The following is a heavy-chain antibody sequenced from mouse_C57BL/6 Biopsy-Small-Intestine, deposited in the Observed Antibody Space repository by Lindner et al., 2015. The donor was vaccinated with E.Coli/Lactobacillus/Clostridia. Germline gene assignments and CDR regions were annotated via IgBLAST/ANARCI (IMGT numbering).Heavy chain of an antibody. V-gene: IGHV5-6*01. J-gene: IGHJ4*01. Sequence: VQLQESGEDLVKPGGSLKLSCAASGFIFSTYGMSWVRQTPDKRLEWVATISSGGSHTYYVDSVKGRFTISRDNAKNTLYLQMTSLKSEDTAVYYCARHLYYVMGYWGQGTSVTVSS. CDR1: GFIFSTYG. CDR2: ISSGGSHT. CDR3: ARHLYYVMGY.